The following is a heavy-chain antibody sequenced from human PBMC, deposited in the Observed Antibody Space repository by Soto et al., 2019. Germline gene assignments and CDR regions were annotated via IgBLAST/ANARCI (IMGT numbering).Heavy chain of an antibody. CDR1: GFTFSSYA. V-gene: IGHV3-30*04. CDR3: VRGSLMTTVSDFDY. J-gene: IGHJ4*02. D-gene: IGHD4-17*01. CDR2: MSYDGSNE. Sequence: HPGGSLRLSCAASGFTFSSYAMHWVRQAPGKGLEWVALMSYDGSNEDYADSVKGRFSISRDNSKNTLYLQMNSLRAEDTAVFYCVRGSLMTTVSDFDYWGQGTPVTVSS.